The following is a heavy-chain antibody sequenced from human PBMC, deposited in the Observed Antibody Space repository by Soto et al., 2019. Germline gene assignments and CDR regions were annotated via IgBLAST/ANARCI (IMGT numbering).Heavy chain of an antibody. CDR3: ARDNSYGFHYYGMDV. CDR2: INPSGGST. J-gene: IGHJ6*02. Sequence: ASVKVSCKASGYILSSYYMHWVRQAPGQGLEWMGIINPSGGSTTYAQKFEGRDTMTRNTSTSTVYMELSSLRSEDTAVYYCARDNSYGFHYYGMDVWGQVTTVTVSS. V-gene: IGHV1-46*01. CDR1: GYILSSYY. D-gene: IGHD5-18*01.